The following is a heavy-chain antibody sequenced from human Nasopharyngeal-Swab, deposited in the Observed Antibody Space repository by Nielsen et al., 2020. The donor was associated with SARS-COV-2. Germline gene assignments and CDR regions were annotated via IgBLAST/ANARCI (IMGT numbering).Heavy chain of an antibody. J-gene: IGHJ3*02. CDR3: ASYYDSEADAFDI. V-gene: IGHV4-59*13. D-gene: IGHD3-22*01. CDR2: IYYSGST. Sequence: SETLSLTCTVSGGSISSYYWSWIRQPPGKGLEWIGYIYYSGSTNYNPSLKSRVTISVDTSKNQFSLKLSSVTAADTAVYYCASYYDSEADAFDIWGQGTMVTVPS. CDR1: GGSISSYY.